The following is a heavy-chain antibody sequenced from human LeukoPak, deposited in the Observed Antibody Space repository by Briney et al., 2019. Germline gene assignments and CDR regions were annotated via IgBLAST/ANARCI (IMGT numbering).Heavy chain of an antibody. Sequence: PEASVKVSCKASGDTSISYAISWVRQAPGQGLEWMGWISGYNGNTNYAQKLQGRVTMTTDTSTSTAYMELRSLRSDDTAVYYCARCGSRFGEFWDYFHYWGQGTLVTVSS. V-gene: IGHV1-18*01. CDR2: ISGYNGNT. CDR3: ARCGSRFGEFWDYFHY. J-gene: IGHJ4*02. CDR1: GDTSISYA. D-gene: IGHD3-10*01.